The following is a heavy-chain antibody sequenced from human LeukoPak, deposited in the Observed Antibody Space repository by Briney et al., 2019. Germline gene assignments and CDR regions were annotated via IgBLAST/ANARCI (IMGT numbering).Heavy chain of an antibody. CDR2: MKPNSSNT. Sequence: ASVKVSCKASGYTFTNYDINWVRQASGQGLEWMGYMKPNSSNTGYAQKFQGRVTMTRDTSISTAYMELSSLTSEDTAVYYCATELRWKDHWGQGTLVTVSS. V-gene: IGHV1-8*01. D-gene: IGHD4-23*01. J-gene: IGHJ4*02. CDR3: ATELRWKDH. CDR1: GYTFTNYD.